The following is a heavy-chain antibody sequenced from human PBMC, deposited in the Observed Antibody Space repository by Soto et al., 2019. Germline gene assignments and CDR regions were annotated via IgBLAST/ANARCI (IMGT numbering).Heavy chain of an antibody. CDR2: ISSSGSTI. Sequence: GSLRLSCAASGFTFSSYEMNWVRQAPGKGLEWVSSISSSGSTIYYADSVKGRFTISRDNAKNSLYLQMNSLRADDTAVYYWARGSVYYDSSFAYWGQGT. D-gene: IGHD3-22*01. J-gene: IGHJ4*02. CDR1: GFTFSSYE. CDR3: ARGSVYYDSSFAY. V-gene: IGHV3-48*03.